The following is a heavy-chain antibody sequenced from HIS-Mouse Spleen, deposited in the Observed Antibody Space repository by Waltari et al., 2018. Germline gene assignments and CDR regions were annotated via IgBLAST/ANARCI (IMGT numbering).Heavy chain of an antibody. CDR1: GFTVSSNY. V-gene: IGHV3-53*01. CDR3: AGGVGSSWYYFDY. CDR2: IYSGGST. J-gene: IGHJ4*02. Sequence: EVQLVESGGGLIQPGGSLRLSCAASGFTVSSNYMSWVGQAPGKGLEWVSVIYSGGSTYDAAYGKGRFTISRDNSKNTLYLQMNSLRAEDTAVYYCAGGVGSSWYYFDYWGQGTLVTVSS. D-gene: IGHD6-13*01.